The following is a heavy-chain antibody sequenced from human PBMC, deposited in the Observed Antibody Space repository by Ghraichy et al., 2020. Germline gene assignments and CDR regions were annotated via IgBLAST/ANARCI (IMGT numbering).Heavy chain of an antibody. CDR3: AKVIGAYVTGTTLLQFYFDY. V-gene: IGHV3-30*18. Sequence: GESLKISCAASGFTFSSYGMHWVRQAPGKGLEWVAVISYDGSNKYYADSVKGRFTISRDNSKNTLYLQMNSLRAEDTAVYYCAKVIGAYVTGTTLLQFYFDYWGQGTLVTVSS. J-gene: IGHJ4*02. D-gene: IGHD1-7*01. CDR2: ISYDGSNK. CDR1: GFTFSSYG.